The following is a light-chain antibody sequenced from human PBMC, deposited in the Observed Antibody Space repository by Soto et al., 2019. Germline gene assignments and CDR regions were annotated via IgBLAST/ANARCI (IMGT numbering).Light chain of an antibody. V-gene: IGLV2-14*01. CDR3: SSYKGKSLYV. Sequence: QSALTQPASVSGSPGQSITISCTGTSSDVGDYNYVSWYQQHPDKAPKLMIYEVSNRPSGVSNRFSGSKSGNTASLTISGLQDEDGADYYCSSYKGKSLYVFGIGTKVTV. J-gene: IGLJ1*01. CDR2: EVS. CDR1: SSDVGDYNY.